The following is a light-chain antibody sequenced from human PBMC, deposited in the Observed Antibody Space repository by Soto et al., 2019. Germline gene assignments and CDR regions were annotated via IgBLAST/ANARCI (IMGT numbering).Light chain of an antibody. Sequence: EIVLTQSPGTLSLSPGERATLSCRASQSVNSNYLAWYQQKPGQSPRVLMYGTSNRATGIPDRFSGSGSGTDFTLTISRLEPKDFAVYYCQQYDESFRTFGQGTKVEIK. J-gene: IGKJ1*01. CDR2: GTS. CDR3: QQYDESFRT. CDR1: QSVNSNY. V-gene: IGKV3-20*01.